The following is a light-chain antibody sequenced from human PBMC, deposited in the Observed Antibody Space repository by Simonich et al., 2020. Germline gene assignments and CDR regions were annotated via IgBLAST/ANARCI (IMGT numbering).Light chain of an antibody. V-gene: IGKV4-1*01. J-gene: IGKJ1*01. Sequence: DIVMTQSPDSLAVSLGARATINCKSSQSVLYSSNNKNYLAWYQQKPGQPPKLLIYWASTRVSAVPDRFSGSGSGTDFTLTISSLQAEDVAVYYCQQYYSTPTFGQGTKVEIK. CDR1: QSVLYSSNNKNY. CDR2: WAS. CDR3: QQYYSTPT.